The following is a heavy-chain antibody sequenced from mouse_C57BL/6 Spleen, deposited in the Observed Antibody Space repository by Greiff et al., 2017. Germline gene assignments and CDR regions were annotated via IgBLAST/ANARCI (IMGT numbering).Heavy chain of an antibody. CDR3: ARSTRVTRWGVDY. V-gene: IGHV1-72*01. D-gene: IGHD2-2*01. J-gene: IGHJ2*01. CDR1: GYTFTSYW. CDR2: IDPKSGGT. Sequence: QVQLKQPGAELVKPGASVKLSCKASGYTFTSYWMHWVKQRPGRGLEWIGRIDPKSGGTKYNEKFKSKATLTVDKPSSTAYMQLSSLTSEDSSVYYWARSTRVTRWGVDYWGQGTTLTVSS.